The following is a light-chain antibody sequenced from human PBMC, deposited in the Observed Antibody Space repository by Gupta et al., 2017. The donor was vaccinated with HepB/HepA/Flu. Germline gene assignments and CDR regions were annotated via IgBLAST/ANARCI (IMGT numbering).Light chain of an antibody. Sequence: DIQMTQSPSSLSASVGDRVTITCRASQNINKYLNWYQQKPGKAPKLLIYTASNLQSGVPSRFGGSGSGTDFTLTISSLQPEDFATYYCQLSYSTPWTFGQGTKVEVK. V-gene: IGKV1-39*01. J-gene: IGKJ1*01. CDR2: TAS. CDR1: QNINKY. CDR3: QLSYSTPWT.